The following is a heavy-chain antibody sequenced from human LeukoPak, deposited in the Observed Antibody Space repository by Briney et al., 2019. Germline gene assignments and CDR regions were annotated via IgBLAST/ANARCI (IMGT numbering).Heavy chain of an antibody. Sequence: ASVKVSCKASGYTFTGYYMHWVRQAPGQGLECMGWISPNIVVTNYAQKFQRMVAMTRDTSIRPAYMELSRLRSDATAVYYCASGRTYCGGDCLPSDAFDIWGQGTMVTVSS. V-gene: IGHV1-2*02. D-gene: IGHD2-21*01. CDR2: ISPNIVVT. CDR1: GYTFTGYY. J-gene: IGHJ3*02. CDR3: ASGRTYCGGDCLPSDAFDI.